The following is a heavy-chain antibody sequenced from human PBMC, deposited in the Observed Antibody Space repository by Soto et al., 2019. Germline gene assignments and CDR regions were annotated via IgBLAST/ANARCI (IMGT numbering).Heavy chain of an antibody. CDR1: GYTFTSYG. D-gene: IGHD2-2*01. CDR3: ARGAWSSSTSCRKEFDY. V-gene: IGHV1-18*01. Sequence: QVQLVQSGAEVKKPGASVKVSCKASGYTFTSYGISWVRQAPGQGLEWMGWISAYNGNTNYAQKLQGRVTMTTDTSTSTEYMEVRSLRSDDTAVYYCARGAWSSSTSCRKEFDYWGQGTLGTVSS. CDR2: ISAYNGNT. J-gene: IGHJ4*02.